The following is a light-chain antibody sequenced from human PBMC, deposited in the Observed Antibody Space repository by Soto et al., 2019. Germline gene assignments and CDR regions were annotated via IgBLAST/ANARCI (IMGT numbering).Light chain of an antibody. CDR1: QSVSSY. CDR3: QKRSNWPLT. V-gene: IGKV3-11*01. CDR2: DAS. Sequence: EIVLTQSPATLSLSPGERATLSCRASQSVSSYLAWYQQKPDQAPRLLIYDASNRATGIPARFSGSGSGTDFTLTISSLEPEDFAVYYCQKRSNWPLTFGGGTKVEIK. J-gene: IGKJ4*01.